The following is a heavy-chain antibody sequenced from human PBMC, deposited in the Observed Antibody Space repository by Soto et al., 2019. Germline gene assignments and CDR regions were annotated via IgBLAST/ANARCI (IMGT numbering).Heavy chain of an antibody. J-gene: IGHJ6*02. CDR1: GGSFSGYY. CDR2: INHSGST. CDR3: ASVPMVRGVRQSSYYYYGMDV. V-gene: IGHV4-34*01. Sequence: PSETLSRSCAVYGGSFSGYYWSWIRQPPGKGLEWIGEINHSGSTNYNPSLKSRVTISVDTSKNQFSLKLSSVTAADTAVYYCASVPMVRGVRQSSYYYYGMDVWGQGTTAT. D-gene: IGHD3-10*01.